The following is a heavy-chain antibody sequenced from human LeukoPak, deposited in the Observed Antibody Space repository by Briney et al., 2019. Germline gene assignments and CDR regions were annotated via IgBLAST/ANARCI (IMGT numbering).Heavy chain of an antibody. Sequence: SETLSLTCTVSGGSISSYYWSWIRQPPGKGLEWIGYIYYSGSTNYNPSLKSRVTISVDTSKNQFSLKLSSVTAADTAVYYCARLAGGVGAITSAAFDIWGQGTMVTVSS. D-gene: IGHD1-26*01. J-gene: IGHJ3*02. V-gene: IGHV4-59*08. CDR3: ARLAGGVGAITSAAFDI. CDR1: GGSISSYY. CDR2: IYYSGST.